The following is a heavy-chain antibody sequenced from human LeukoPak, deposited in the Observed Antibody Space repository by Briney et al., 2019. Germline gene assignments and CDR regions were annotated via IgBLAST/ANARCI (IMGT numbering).Heavy chain of an antibody. CDR2: IYTSGSS. CDR3: ARAAYGDYRYYYFDLDV. J-gene: IGHJ6*03. Sequence: SETLSLTCTVSGGSINSYYWSWIRQPAGKGLEWIGRIYTSGSSNYNPSLKSRVTMSVDTSKNQFSLRLTSVTAADTAVYYCARAAYGDYRYYYFDLDVWGKGTTVTVSS. D-gene: IGHD4-17*01. CDR1: GGSINSYY. V-gene: IGHV4-4*07.